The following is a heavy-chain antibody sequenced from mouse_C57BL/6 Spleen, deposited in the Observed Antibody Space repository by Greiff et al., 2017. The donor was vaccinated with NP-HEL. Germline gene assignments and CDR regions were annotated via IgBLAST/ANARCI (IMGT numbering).Heavy chain of an antibody. J-gene: IGHJ1*03. V-gene: IGHV1-69*01. Sequence: QVQLQQPGAELVMPGASVKLSCKASGYTFTSYWMHWVKQRPGQGLEWIGEIDPSDSYTNYNQKFKGKSTLTVDKSSSTAYMQLSSLTSEDSAVYYCARGDGSSYEYFDVWGTGTTVTVSS. CDR2: IDPSDSYT. D-gene: IGHD1-1*01. CDR3: ARGDGSSYEYFDV. CDR1: GYTFTSYW.